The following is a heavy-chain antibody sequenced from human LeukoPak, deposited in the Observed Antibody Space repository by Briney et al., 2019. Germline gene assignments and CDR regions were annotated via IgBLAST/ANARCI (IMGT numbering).Heavy chain of an antibody. D-gene: IGHD4/OR15-4a*01. CDR3: ARARVQNAYYYYYGMDV. CDR2: ISYDGSNK. J-gene: IGHJ6*02. Sequence: GGSLRLSCAASGFTFSSYAMHWVRQAPGKGLEWVAVISYDGSNKDYADSVKGRVTISRDNSKNTLYLQMDSLRAEDTAVYYCARARVQNAYYYYYGMDVWGQGTTVTVSS. V-gene: IGHV3-30-3*01. CDR1: GFTFSSYA.